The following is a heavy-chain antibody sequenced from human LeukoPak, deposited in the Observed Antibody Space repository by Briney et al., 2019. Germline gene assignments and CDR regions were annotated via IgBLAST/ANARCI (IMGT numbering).Heavy chain of an antibody. CDR2: ISSSGSTI. D-gene: IGHD1-26*01. CDR3: ARNPVGATRGYFDY. J-gene: IGHJ4*02. Sequence: PGGSLRLSCAASGFTFSSYEMNWVRQAPGKGLEWVSYISSSGSTIYYADSVKGRFTISRDNAKDSLYLQMNSLRAEDTAAYYCARNPVGATRGYFDYWGQGTLVTVSS. CDR1: GFTFSSYE. V-gene: IGHV3-48*03.